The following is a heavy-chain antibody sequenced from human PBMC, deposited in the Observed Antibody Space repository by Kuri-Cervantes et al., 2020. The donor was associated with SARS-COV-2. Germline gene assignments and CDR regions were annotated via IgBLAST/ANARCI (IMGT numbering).Heavy chain of an antibody. CDR2: INHSGST. J-gene: IGHJ4*02. CDR1: GGSISSSNW. Sequence: SETLSLTCAVSGGSISSSNWWSWVRQPPGKGLEWIGEINHSGSTNYNPSLKSRVTISVDTSKNQFSLELSSVTAADTAVYYCARLIGYSGYDYSFGYFDYWGQGTLVTVSS. CDR3: ARLIGYSGYDYSFGYFDY. V-gene: IGHV4-4*02. D-gene: IGHD5-12*01.